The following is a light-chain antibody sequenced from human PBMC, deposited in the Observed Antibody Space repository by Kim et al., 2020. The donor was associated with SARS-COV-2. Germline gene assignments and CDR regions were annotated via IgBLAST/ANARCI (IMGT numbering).Light chain of an antibody. CDR1: QRVSGNY. CDR3: QQYGDSHQT. J-gene: IGKJ2*01. Sequence: LSPGAGATLSCRASQRVSGNYLAWYQQKPGLAPRRLIYGAFSRATGIPDRFRGGGSGTDFTLTITALEPEDFAVYYCQQYGDSHQTFGQGTKLEI. CDR2: GAF. V-gene: IGKV3-20*01.